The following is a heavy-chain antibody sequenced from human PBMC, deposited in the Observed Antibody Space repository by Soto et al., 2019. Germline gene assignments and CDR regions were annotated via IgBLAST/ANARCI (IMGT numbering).Heavy chain of an antibody. CDR2: INAGNGNT. CDR1: GYTFTSYA. J-gene: IGHJ5*02. V-gene: IGHV1-3*01. Sequence: ASVKVSCKASGYTFTSYAMHWVRQAPGQRLEWMGWINAGNGNTKYSQKFQGRVTITRDTSASTAYMELSSLRSEDTAVYYCARSLTTTHLNWFDPWGQGALVTVS. CDR3: ARSLTTTHLNWFDP. D-gene: IGHD3-9*01.